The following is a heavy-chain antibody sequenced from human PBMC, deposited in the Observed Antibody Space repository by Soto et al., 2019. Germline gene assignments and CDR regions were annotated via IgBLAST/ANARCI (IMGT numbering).Heavy chain of an antibody. J-gene: IGHJ5*01. V-gene: IGHV4-34*01. Sequence: QVQLQQWGAGLLKPSETLSLTCAVYGGSFSGYYWSWIRQPPGKGLEWIGEINHSGSTNYNPSLKGRVTISVITSKNHVSLTLCSVTPVETAVYYCAIRYFGWLLSGRSWLDSWGQGTLVTVSS. D-gene: IGHD3-9*01. CDR3: AIRYFGWLLSGRSWLDS. CDR1: GGSFSGYY. CDR2: INHSGST.